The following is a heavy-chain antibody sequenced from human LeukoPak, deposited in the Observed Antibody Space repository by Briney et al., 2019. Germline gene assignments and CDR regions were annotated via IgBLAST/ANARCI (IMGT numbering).Heavy chain of an antibody. D-gene: IGHD1-26*01. Sequence: ASVKVSCKTSGYTFNTYAISWVRQAPGQGLEWMGWFSNHNVNTNSAQKLQGRVTITKDTSTSTAYLDLQSLRSDDTAIYYCARHGNALTHSEYFDYWGQGTLITVSS. CDR1: GYTFNTYA. J-gene: IGHJ4*02. CDR2: FSNHNVNT. CDR3: ARHGNALTHSEYFDY. V-gene: IGHV1-18*01.